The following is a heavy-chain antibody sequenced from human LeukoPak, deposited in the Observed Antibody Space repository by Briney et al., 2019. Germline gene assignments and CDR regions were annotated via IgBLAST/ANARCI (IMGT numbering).Heavy chain of an antibody. CDR2: ISSSSRYI. D-gene: IGHD3-22*01. CDR1: GFTFSSYS. J-gene: IGHJ4*02. V-gene: IGHV3-21*01. Sequence: GGSLRLSCAASGFTFSSYSMNWVRQAPGKGLEWVSSISSSSRYIYYADSVKGRFTISRDNAKNSLYLQMNSLRAEDTAVYYCARDYDSSGYYEGIFDYWGQGTLVTVSS. CDR3: ARDYDSSGYYEGIFDY.